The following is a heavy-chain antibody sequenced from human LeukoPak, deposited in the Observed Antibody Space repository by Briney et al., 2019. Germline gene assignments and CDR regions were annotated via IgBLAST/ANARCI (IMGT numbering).Heavy chain of an antibody. CDR2: IYNRGST. CDR3: ARAQYSSSWSFFDS. J-gene: IGHJ4*02. CDR1: GGSISSYY. D-gene: IGHD6-13*01. V-gene: IGHV4-59*01. Sequence: SETLSLTCAVSGGSISSYYWSWIRQPPGKGLEWIGYIYNRGSTNHNPSLKSRVTISVDTSKNQFSLKLNSVTAADTAVYYCARAQYSSSWSFFDSWGQGTLVTVSS.